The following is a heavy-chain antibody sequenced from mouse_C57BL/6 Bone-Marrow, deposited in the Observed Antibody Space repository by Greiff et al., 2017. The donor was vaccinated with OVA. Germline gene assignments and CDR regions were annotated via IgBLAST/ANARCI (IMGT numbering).Heavy chain of an antibody. CDR3: ASLGNYEGFAY. V-gene: IGHV5-2*01. CDR2: INSDGGST. Sequence: EVQRVEPGGGLVQPGESLKLSCESNEYEFPSHDMSWVRKTPEKRLELVAAINSDGGSTYYPDTMERRFINSRDNTKKTLYLQMSGLGSEETALDYCASLGNYEGFAYWGQGTLVTVSA. J-gene: IGHJ3*01. D-gene: IGHD2-1*01. CDR1: EYEFPSHD.